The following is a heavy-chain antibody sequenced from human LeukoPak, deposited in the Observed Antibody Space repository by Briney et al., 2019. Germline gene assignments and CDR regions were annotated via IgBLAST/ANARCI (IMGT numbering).Heavy chain of an antibody. CDR3: ARSRHGSGRGFYYFDY. J-gene: IGHJ4*02. D-gene: IGHD3-10*01. CDR1: GGSISSSSYY. V-gene: IGHV4-39*01. Sequence: PSETLSLTCTVSGGSISSSSYYWGWIRQPPGKGLEWIGSIYYSGSTYCNPSLKSRVTISVDTSKNQFSLKLSSVTAADTAVYYCARSRHGSGRGFYYFDYWGQGTLVTVSS. CDR2: IYYSGST.